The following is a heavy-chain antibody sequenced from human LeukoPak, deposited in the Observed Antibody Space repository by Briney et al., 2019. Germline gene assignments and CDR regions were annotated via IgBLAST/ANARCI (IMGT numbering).Heavy chain of an antibody. V-gene: IGHV4-61*02. J-gene: IGHJ5*02. CDR2: IYTTGST. CDR1: AGSITSGSYY. CDR3: AREPHVLRFLEWLNWFDP. D-gene: IGHD3-3*01. Sequence: SQTLPLTCTVSAGSITSGSYYWSWIRQPAGKGLEWIGRIYTTGSTNYNPSLKSRVTISVDTSKNQFSLKLSSVTAADTAVYYCAREPHVLRFLEWLNWFDPWGQGTLVTVSS.